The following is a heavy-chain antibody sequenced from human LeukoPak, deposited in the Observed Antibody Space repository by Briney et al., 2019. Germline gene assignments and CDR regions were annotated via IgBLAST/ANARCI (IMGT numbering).Heavy chain of an antibody. D-gene: IGHD3-16*01. CDR3: AKDREYSYVYDAFDI. Sequence: GGSLRLSCAASGFIFSIYAMSWVRQAPGKGLEWVSGMSGSGGSTYYADSVKGRFTISRDNSKNTLYLQMNTLRAEDTAVYYCAKDREYSYVYDAFDIWGQGTLVTVSS. J-gene: IGHJ3*02. CDR1: GFIFSIYA. V-gene: IGHV3-23*01. CDR2: MSGSGGST.